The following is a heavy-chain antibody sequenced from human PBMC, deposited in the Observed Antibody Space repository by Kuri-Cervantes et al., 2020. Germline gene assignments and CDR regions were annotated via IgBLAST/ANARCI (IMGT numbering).Heavy chain of an antibody. V-gene: IGHV4-4*02. CDR1: GGSISSSNW. J-gene: IGHJ5*02. CDR3: ARQRTYYYGSGSYFNWFDP. Sequence: GSLRLSCAVSGGSISSSNWWSWIRQPPGKGLEWIGEINHSGSTNYNPSLKSRVTISVDTSKNQFSLKLSSVTAADTAVYYCARQRTYYYGSGSYFNWFDPWGQGTLVTVSS. D-gene: IGHD3-10*01. CDR2: INHSGST.